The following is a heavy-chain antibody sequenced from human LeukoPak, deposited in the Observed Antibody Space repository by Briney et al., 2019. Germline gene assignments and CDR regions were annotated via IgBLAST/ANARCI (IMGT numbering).Heavy chain of an antibody. J-gene: IGHJ5*02. V-gene: IGHV3-48*01. Sequence: GGSLRLSCAASGFTFSSYSMNWVRQAPGKGLEWVSYISSSSSTIYYSDSVKGRFTISRDNAKNSLYLQMNSLRAEDTTVYYCAREQVVVVPAAGFDPWGQGTLVTVSS. D-gene: IGHD2-2*01. CDR2: ISSSSSTI. CDR3: AREQVVVVPAAGFDP. CDR1: GFTFSSYS.